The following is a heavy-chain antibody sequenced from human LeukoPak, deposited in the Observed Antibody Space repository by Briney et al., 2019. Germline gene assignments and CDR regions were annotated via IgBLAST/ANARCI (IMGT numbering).Heavy chain of an antibody. Sequence: GGSLRLSCAASGFTFSSYGMHWVRQAPGKGLEWVAVIWYDGSNKYYADSVKGRFTISRDNSKNTLYLQMNSLRAEDTAVYYRARDPEEYSGWSHNPQYYFDYWGQGTLVTVSS. CDR2: IWYDGSNK. D-gene: IGHD6-19*01. J-gene: IGHJ4*02. V-gene: IGHV3-33*01. CDR1: GFTFSSYG. CDR3: ARDPEEYSGWSHNPQYYFDY.